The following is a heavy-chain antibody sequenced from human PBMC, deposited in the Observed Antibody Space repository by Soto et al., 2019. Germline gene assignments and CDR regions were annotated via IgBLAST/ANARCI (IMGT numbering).Heavy chain of an antibody. CDR2: IYPGDPNI. J-gene: IGHJ5*02. D-gene: IGHD2-15*01. CDR1: GYTFSDYW. CDR3: ARLYVVGSPWGFTP. Sequence: PGESLKISCKASGYTFSDYWLGWVRLLPGKGLELMGIIYPGDPNIRYSPSFQGQVTISADKSISTAYLQWSSLKASDTGIYYCARLYVVGSPWGFTPWGQGTRVTVSS. V-gene: IGHV5-51*01.